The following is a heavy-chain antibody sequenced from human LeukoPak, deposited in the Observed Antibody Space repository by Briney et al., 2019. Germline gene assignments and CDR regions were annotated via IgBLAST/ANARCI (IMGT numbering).Heavy chain of an antibody. V-gene: IGHV1-18*01. CDR2: ISAYNGNT. Sequence: ASVKVSCKASGYTFTGYGISWVRQAPGQGLEWMGWISAYNGNTNYAQKLQGRVTMTTDTSTSTAYMELSSLRSEDTAMYYCARVRYVDTAMVFYYYGMDVWGQGTTVTVSS. D-gene: IGHD5-18*01. J-gene: IGHJ6*02. CDR3: ARVRYVDTAMVFYYYGMDV. CDR1: GYTFTGYG.